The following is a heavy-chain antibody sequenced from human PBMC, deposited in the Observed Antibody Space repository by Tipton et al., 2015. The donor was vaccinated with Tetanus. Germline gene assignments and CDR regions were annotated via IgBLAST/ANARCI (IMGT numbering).Heavy chain of an antibody. Sequence: TLSLTCTVSGGSISSSSYYWGWIRQPPGKGLEWIGSIYYSGSTYYNPSLKSRVTISVDTSKNLFSLKLSSVTAADTAVYYCARSYCSGGSCYSHYFDYWGQGTLVTVSS. CDR1: GGSISSSSYY. CDR3: ARSYCSGGSCYSHYFDY. V-gene: IGHV4-39*01. CDR2: IYYSGST. J-gene: IGHJ4*02. D-gene: IGHD2-15*01.